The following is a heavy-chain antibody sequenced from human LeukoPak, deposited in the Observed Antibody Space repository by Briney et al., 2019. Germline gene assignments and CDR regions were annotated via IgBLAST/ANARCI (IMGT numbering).Heavy chain of an antibody. V-gene: IGHV3-30*03. CDR1: GFTFSSYG. CDR2: ISYDVGKK. D-gene: IGHD2/OR15-2a*01. J-gene: IGHJ3*02. CDR3: ARRLYIVRGAFDI. Sequence: GGSLRLSCAASGFTFSSYGMHWVRQAPGKGLEWVAVISYDVGKKYYADSVKGRFTISRDNSKNTVHLQMNNLRAEDTAMYFCARRLYIVRGAFDIWGQGTMVTVSS.